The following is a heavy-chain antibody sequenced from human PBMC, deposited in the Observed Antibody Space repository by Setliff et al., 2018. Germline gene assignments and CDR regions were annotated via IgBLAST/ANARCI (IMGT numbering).Heavy chain of an antibody. CDR3: GRHLGPWDPVDF. D-gene: IGHD1-26*01. CDR2: INHRGST. CDR1: GDSISSRTYY. Sequence: SETLSLTCTVSGDSISSRTYYWTWIRQSPEKGLEWIGEINHRGSTNYNPSLKSRVTISIDTSKDQVSLRLVSVTAADTAIYYCGRHLGPWDPVDFWGQGTLVTVSS. J-gene: IGHJ4*02. V-gene: IGHV4-39*01.